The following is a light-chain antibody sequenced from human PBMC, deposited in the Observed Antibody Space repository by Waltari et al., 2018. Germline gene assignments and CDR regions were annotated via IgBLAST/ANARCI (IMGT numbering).Light chain of an antibody. CDR2: WAS. J-gene: IGKJ4*02. CDR3: HQYYGAPLS. Sequence: DIVMTQSPDSLAVSLGERATINCKSSQSIFDSSNTKSYLAWYQQKPGQPPKWLIYWASNRESGVPDRCSGSGSGTDFTLTINSLQAEDVAVYYCHQYYGAPLSFGGGTKVEIK. V-gene: IGKV4-1*01. CDR1: QSIFDSSNTKSY.